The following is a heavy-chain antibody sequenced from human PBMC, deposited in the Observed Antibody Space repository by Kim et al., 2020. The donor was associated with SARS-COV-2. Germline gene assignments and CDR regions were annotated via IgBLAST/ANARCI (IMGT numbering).Heavy chain of an antibody. CDR2: IDPSDSYT. CDR1: GYSFTSYW. D-gene: IGHD6-19*01. CDR3: ARLGIAVAPPGVYYGMDV. Sequence: GESLKISCKGSGYSFTSYWISWVRQMPGKGLEWMGRIDPSDSYTNYSPSFQGHVTISADKSISTAYLQWSSLKASDTAMYYCARLGIAVAPPGVYYGMDVWGQGTTVTVSS. J-gene: IGHJ6*02. V-gene: IGHV5-10-1*01.